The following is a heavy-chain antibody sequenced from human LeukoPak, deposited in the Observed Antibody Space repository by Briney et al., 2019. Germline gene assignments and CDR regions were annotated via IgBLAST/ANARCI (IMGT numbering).Heavy chain of an antibody. V-gene: IGHV3-15*01. CDR3: TTMITFGGVNPYYYYYMDV. CDR2: IKSKTDGGTT. J-gene: IGHJ6*03. D-gene: IGHD3-16*01. Sequence: GGSLRLSCAASGFTFSNAWMSWVRQAPGKGLEWVGRIKSKTDGGTTDYAAPVKGRFTISRDDSKNTLYLQMNSLKTEDTAVYYCTTMITFGGVNPYYYYYMDVWGKGTTVTISS. CDR1: GFTFSNAW.